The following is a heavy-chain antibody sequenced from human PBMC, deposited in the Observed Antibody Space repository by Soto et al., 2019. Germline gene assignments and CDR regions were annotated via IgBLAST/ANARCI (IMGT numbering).Heavy chain of an antibody. D-gene: IGHD6-6*01. V-gene: IGHV6-1*01. Sequence: SETLSLTCAISGDSVSSNSAAWNWIRQSPSRGLEWLGRTYYRSKWYNDYAVSVKSRITINPDTSKNQFSLQLNSVTPEDSDVYYGASQYSSSYYFDYWGQGTLVTVSS. J-gene: IGHJ4*02. CDR3: ASQYSSSYYFDY. CDR2: TYYRSKWYN. CDR1: GDSVSSNSAA.